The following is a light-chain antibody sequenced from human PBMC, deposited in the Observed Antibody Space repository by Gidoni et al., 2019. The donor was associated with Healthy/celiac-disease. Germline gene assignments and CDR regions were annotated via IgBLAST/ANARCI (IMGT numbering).Light chain of an antibody. CDR2: GAS. V-gene: IGKV3-15*01. CDR1: QSVSSN. Sequence: EIVMTQSPATLSVSPGETATLSCRASQSVSSNLAWYQQKPGQAPRRLIYGASTRATGIPARFSGSGSGTEFTLTISSLQSEDFAVYYCQQYNNWLRTFGQGTKVEIK. CDR3: QQYNNWLRT. J-gene: IGKJ1*01.